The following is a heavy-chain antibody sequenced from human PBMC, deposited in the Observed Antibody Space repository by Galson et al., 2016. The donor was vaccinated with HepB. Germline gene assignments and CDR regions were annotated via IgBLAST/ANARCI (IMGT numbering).Heavy chain of an antibody. CDR2: IGHDGNKE. V-gene: IGHV3-33*01. CDR1: GFSFRAYV. CDR3: ARGDPWYSSGWGPDY. D-gene: IGHD6-19*01. Sequence: SLRLSCAASGFSFRAYVMHWVRQAPGKGLEWVAGIGHDGNKEYFMESAKGRFTVSRDNSKNTLYLQMNTLGVGDTAVYYCARGDPWYSSGWGPDYWGQGTLVSVSS. J-gene: IGHJ4*02.